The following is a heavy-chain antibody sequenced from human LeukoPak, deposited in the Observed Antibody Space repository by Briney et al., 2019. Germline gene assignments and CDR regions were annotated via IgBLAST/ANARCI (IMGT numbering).Heavy chain of an antibody. Sequence: HPGGSLRLSCAASGFTVSSNYMSWVRQAPGKGLEWVSIIYTGGATYYADSVKGRFTISRDNSKNTLYLQMISPRAEDTAVYYCARRYTSSWCLDSWGQGTLVTVSS. CDR1: GFTVSSNY. CDR3: ARRYTSSWCLDS. J-gene: IGHJ4*02. D-gene: IGHD6-13*01. V-gene: IGHV3-53*01. CDR2: IYTGGAT.